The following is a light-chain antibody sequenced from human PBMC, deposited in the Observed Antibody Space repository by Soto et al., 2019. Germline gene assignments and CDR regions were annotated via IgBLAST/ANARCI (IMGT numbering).Light chain of an antibody. CDR3: QQRGSWPAT. Sequence: EIVLTQSPGTLSLSPGERATLSCRASQSVSSYYLAWYQQKPGQAPRLLIYDASYRAPGIPARFSGSGSGTDFTLTISSLEAEDSAVYYCQQRGSWPATFGPGTKVDIK. V-gene: IGKV3-11*01. CDR2: DAS. CDR1: QSVSSY. J-gene: IGKJ3*01.